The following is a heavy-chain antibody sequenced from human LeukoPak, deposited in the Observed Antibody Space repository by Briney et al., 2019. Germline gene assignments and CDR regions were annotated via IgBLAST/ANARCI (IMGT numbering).Heavy chain of an antibody. J-gene: IGHJ4*02. CDR2: ISYDGSNK. V-gene: IGHV3-30*18. Sequence: GGSLRLSCAASGFTFSSYGMHWVRQAPGKGLEWVAVISYDGSNKYYADSVKGRFTISRDNPKNTLYLQMNSLRAEDTAVYYCAKGRATYGSGIIDYWGQGTLVTVSS. CDR1: GFTFSSYG. D-gene: IGHD3-10*01. CDR3: AKGRATYGSGIIDY.